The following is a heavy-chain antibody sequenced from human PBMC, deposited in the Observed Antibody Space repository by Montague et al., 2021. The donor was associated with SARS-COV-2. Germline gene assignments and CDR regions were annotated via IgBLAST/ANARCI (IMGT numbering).Heavy chain of an antibody. J-gene: IGHJ4*02. CDR1: GFSLSTSGVG. V-gene: IGHV2-5*02. Sequence: VKPTQTLTLTCTFSGFSLSTSGVGVGWIRQPPGKALEWLALIXXXXDXPYSPSLKSRLTITKDTSKNQVVLTMTNMDPVDTATYYCAHSYGDYLFDYWGQGTLVTVSS. CDR3: AHSYGDYLFDY. D-gene: IGHD4-17*01. CDR2: IXXXXDX.